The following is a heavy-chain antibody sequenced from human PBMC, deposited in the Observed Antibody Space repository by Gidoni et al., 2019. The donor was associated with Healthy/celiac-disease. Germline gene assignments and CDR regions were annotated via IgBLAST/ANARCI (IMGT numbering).Heavy chain of an antibody. CDR1: GFTFGDYA. D-gene: IGHD3-3*01. Sequence: EVQLVESGGGLVKPGRSLRLSCTASGFTFGDYAMRWFRQAPGKGLEWVGFIRSKAYGGTTEYAASVKGRFTISRDDSKSIAYLQMNSLKTEDTAVYYCTRGNYDFWSGYPLGYWFDPWGQGTLVTVSS. V-gene: IGHV3-49*05. J-gene: IGHJ5*02. CDR2: IRSKAYGGTT. CDR3: TRGNYDFWSGYPLGYWFDP.